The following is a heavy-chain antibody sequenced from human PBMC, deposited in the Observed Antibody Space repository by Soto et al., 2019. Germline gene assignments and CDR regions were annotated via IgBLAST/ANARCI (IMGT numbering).Heavy chain of an antibody. CDR2: LNWNSGDI. CDR3: AKDMSGYPPYYFDS. Sequence: GGSLRLSCAASGFTFDNYAMHWVRQAPGKGLEWVSGLNWNSGDIGYADSVKGRFTISRDNAENSLYLQMNSLRPEDTAFYYCAKDMSGYPPYYFDSWGQGTLVTVSS. V-gene: IGHV3-9*01. J-gene: IGHJ4*02. CDR1: GFTFDNYA. D-gene: IGHD3-3*01.